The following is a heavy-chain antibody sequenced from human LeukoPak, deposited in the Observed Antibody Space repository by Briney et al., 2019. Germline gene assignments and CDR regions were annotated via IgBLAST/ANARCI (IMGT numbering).Heavy chain of an antibody. V-gene: IGHV3-23*01. D-gene: IGHD2-15*01. Sequence: GGSPRLSCAASGFTYDDYALHRVRQAAGTGLERVSGISWNSGGSTYYAASVKGRFTISRDNSKNTLYLQMNSLRAEDTAVYYCAKQVDIVVVVAAIDYWGQGTLVTVSS. CDR1: GFTYDDYA. J-gene: IGHJ4*02. CDR3: AKQVDIVVVVAAIDY. CDR2: ISWNSGGST.